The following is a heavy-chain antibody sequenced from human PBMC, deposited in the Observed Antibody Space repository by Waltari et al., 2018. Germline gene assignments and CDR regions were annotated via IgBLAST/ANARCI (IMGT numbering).Heavy chain of an antibody. CDR1: GFTFSSYW. CDR3: ARESVVVVPAARGGGFYYYYYYMDV. Sequence: EVQLVESGGGLVQPGGSLRLSCAASGFTFSSYWMSWVRQAPGKGLEWVANIKQDGSEKYYVDSVKGRFTISRDNAKNSLYLQMNSLRAEDTAVYYCARESVVVVPAARGGGFYYYYYYMDVWGKGTTVTVSS. D-gene: IGHD2-2*01. J-gene: IGHJ6*03. CDR2: IKQDGSEK. V-gene: IGHV3-7*01.